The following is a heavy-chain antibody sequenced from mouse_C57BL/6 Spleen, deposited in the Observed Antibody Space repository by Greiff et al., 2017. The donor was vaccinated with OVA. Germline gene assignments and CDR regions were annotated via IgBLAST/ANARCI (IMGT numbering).Heavy chain of an antibody. CDR3: ARSEGSSYGGYFDV. Sequence: QVQLKESGAELARPGASVKLSCRASGYTFTSYGISWVKQRTGQGLEWIGEIYPRSGNNYYNEKFKGKATLTADKSSSTAYMELRSLTSEDSAVYFCARSEGSSYGGYFDVWGTGTTVTVSS. D-gene: IGHD1-1*01. V-gene: IGHV1-81*01. CDR2: IYPRSGNN. J-gene: IGHJ1*03. CDR1: GYTFTSYG.